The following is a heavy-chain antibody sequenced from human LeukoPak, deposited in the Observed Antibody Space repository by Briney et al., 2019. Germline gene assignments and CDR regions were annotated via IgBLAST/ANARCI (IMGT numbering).Heavy chain of an antibody. CDR2: IYPGDSDT. Sequence: GESLKISCKGSGYSFTRNWIGWVRQMPEKGLEWMGIIYPGDSDTRYSPSFQGQVTISADKSISTAYLQWSSLKASDTAMYYCAITYYYDSSGYYMGAFDIWGQGTMVTVSS. CDR1: GYSFTRNW. CDR3: AITYYYDSSGYYMGAFDI. J-gene: IGHJ3*02. D-gene: IGHD3-22*01. V-gene: IGHV5-51*01.